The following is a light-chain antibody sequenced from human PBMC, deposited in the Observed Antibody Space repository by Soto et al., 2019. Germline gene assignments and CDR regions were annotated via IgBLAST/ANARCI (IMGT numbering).Light chain of an antibody. CDR1: RSVLYKSNNKNH. J-gene: IGKJ5*01. V-gene: IGKV4-1*01. CDR2: AAS. Sequence: DSVMTQPPDSLAVSLCERATMNCKCSRSVLYKSNNKNHLAWYQQKPGKAPKLLIYAASSLQSGVPSRYSGSGSGTDSTLTISSLQSEDFEVYYCQQYSKWPITFGQGTRLEIK. CDR3: QQYSKWPIT.